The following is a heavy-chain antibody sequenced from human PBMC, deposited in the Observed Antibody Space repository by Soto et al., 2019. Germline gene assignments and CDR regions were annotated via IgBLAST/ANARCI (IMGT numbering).Heavy chain of an antibody. Sequence: GTSVEVSCKACGGTFSSYAISWVRQAPGQGLEWMGGIIPIFGTANYAQKFQGRVTITADESTSTAYMELSSLRSEDTAVYYCAGDYGDYSSWGQGTLVTSPQ. CDR2: IIPIFGTA. CDR3: AGDYGDYSS. J-gene: IGHJ5*02. V-gene: IGHV1-69*01. CDR1: GGTFSSYA. D-gene: IGHD4-17*01.